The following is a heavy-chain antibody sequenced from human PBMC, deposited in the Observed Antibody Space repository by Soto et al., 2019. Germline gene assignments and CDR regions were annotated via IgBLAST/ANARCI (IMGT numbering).Heavy chain of an antibody. J-gene: IGHJ6*04. Sequence: GGSLRLSCAASGFTFSSYSMNWVRQAPGKELEWVSYISSSSSTIYYADSVKGRFTISRDNAKNSLYLQMNSLRAEDTAVYYCARGGGYCSGGSCYLDLDVWGKGTTVTVSS. D-gene: IGHD2-15*01. V-gene: IGHV3-48*01. CDR1: GFTFSSYS. CDR3: ARGGGYCSGGSCYLDLDV. CDR2: ISSSSSTI.